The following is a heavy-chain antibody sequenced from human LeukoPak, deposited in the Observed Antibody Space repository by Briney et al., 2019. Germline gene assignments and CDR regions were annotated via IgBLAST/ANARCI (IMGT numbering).Heavy chain of an antibody. J-gene: IGHJ4*02. V-gene: IGHV1-69*13. D-gene: IGHD1-1*01. CDR2: IIPIFGTA. Sequence: SVKVSCKASGYTFTGYYMHWVRQAPGQGLEWMGGIIPIFGTANYAQKFQGRVTITADESTSTAYMELRSLSSEDTAVYYCARALHLELHSYFDSWGQGTLVTVSS. CDR3: ARALHLELHSYFDS. CDR1: GYTFTGYY.